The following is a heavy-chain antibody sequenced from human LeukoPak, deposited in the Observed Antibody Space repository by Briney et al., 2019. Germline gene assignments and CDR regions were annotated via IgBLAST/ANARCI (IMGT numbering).Heavy chain of an antibody. CDR3: ATLTSAYSSSWYAFDY. J-gene: IGHJ4*02. V-gene: IGHV1-3*01. CDR2: INAGNGNT. Sequence: ASVKVSCKASGYTFTSYAMHWVRQAPGQRLEWMGWINAGNGNTKYSQKFQGRVTITRDTSASTAYMELSSLRSEDTAVYYCATLTSAYSSSWYAFDYWGQGTLVTVSS. D-gene: IGHD6-13*01. CDR1: GYTFTSYA.